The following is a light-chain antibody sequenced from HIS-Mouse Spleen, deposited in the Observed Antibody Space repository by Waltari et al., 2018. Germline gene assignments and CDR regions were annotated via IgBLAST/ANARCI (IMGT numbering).Light chain of an antibody. Sequence: SYELTQPPSVSVSPGQTARLTCAGDALQNKYADWYQQKSGQAPVLVIYEDSKRPSGIPERFSGSSSGTMATLTISGAQVEDEADYYCYSTDSSGNHRVFGGGTKLTVL. V-gene: IGLV3-10*01. CDR2: EDS. J-gene: IGLJ2*01. CDR1: ALQNKY. CDR3: YSTDSSGNHRV.